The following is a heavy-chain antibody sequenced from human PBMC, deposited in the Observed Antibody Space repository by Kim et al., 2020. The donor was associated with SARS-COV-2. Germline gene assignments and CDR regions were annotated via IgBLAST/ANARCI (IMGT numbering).Heavy chain of an antibody. CDR3: AKVIRYFDWSHDAFDI. CDR2: ISYDGSNK. D-gene: IGHD3-9*01. Sequence: GGSLRLSCAASGFTFSSYGMHWVRQAPGKGLEWVAVISYDGSNKYYADSVKGRFTISRDNSKNTLYLQMNSLRAEDTAVYYCAKVIRYFDWSHDAFDIWGQGTMVTVSS. V-gene: IGHV3-30*18. CDR1: GFTFSSYG. J-gene: IGHJ3*02.